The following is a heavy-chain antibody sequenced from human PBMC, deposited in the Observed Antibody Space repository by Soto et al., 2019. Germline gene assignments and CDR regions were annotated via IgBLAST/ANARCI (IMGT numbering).Heavy chain of an antibody. D-gene: IGHD3-10*01. CDR2: INGDGSGT. CDR1: GFTFSGSW. V-gene: IGHV3-74*01. J-gene: IGHJ4*02. Sequence: EVQLVESGGGLVQPGGSLRLSCAASGFTFSGSWMHWVRQAPGKGLVWVSRINGDGSGTSYADFVKGRFTIPRDDAKNTLFVQMNGLRAEDTAVYYCARGIFGSGTANDYWGQGTLVTVSS. CDR3: ARGIFGSGTANDY.